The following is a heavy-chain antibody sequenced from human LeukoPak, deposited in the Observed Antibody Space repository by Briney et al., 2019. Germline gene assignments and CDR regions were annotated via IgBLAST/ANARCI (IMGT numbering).Heavy chain of an antibody. Sequence: ASVQVTFKGSGYTFTGYYMHWVGPAGGQGLGGMGGINPNSGGTNFAQKFQGSVTMTSATSISTAYMKLSRLRSDGTAVYYCARENRGATSISSHIYSFDSWGQGTLVTVSS. V-gene: IGHV1-2*02. J-gene: IGHJ4*02. CDR1: GYTFTGYY. D-gene: IGHD1-14*01. CDR2: INPNSGGT. CDR3: ARENRGATSISSHIYSFDS.